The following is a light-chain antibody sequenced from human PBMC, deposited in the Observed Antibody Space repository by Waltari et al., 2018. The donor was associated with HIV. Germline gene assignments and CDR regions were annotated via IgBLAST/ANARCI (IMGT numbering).Light chain of an antibody. CDR1: GSDVRSQNS. CDR3: SSYAGSYTYV. Sequence: QSALTQPPSASGSPGQSVPISCTAPGSDVRSQNSVTWYQQHPGKAPKLTIYEVRKRPSGVPDRFSGSKSGNTASLTVSGLQAEDEADYYCSSYAGSYTYVFGTGTRLTVL. J-gene: IGLJ1*01. V-gene: IGLV2-8*01. CDR2: EVR.